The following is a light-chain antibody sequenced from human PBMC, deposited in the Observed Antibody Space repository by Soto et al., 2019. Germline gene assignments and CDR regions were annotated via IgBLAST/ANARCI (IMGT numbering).Light chain of an antibody. J-gene: IGKJ5*01. CDR2: AAS. CDR1: QSISSY. V-gene: IGKV1-39*01. Sequence: VQMTLSPSPLSSSVGDRVTITCRASQSISSYLNWYQQKPGKAPKLLIYAASSLQSGVPSRFSGSGSGTDFTLTISSLQPEDFATYYCQQSYSTTITVGQGTRLEI. CDR3: QQSYSTTIT.